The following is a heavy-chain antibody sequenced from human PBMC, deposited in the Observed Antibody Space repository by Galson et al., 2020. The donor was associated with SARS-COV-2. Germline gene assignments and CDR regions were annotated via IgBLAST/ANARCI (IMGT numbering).Heavy chain of an antibody. CDR3: ARAFGSGSWYGTVDY. D-gene: IGHD6-13*01. Sequence: SETLSLTCTVSGASVSSGSSYWTWIRQPPGKGLEWIGHIFFGGTTNYNPSLKSRVTIAVDTSENHFSLTLRSVTTADTAVYYCARAFGSGSWYGTVDYWGQGTLVTVSS. J-gene: IGHJ4*02. V-gene: IGHV4-61*03. CDR2: IFFGGTT. CDR1: GASVSSGSSY.